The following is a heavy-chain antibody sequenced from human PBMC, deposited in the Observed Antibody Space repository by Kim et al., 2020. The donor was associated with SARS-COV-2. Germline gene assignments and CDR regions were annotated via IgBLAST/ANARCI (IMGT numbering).Heavy chain of an antibody. CDR1: GGTFSSYA. J-gene: IGHJ6*02. CDR2: IIPIFGTA. CDR3: ARGTFGFRELLSGYYYYGMDV. D-gene: IGHD3-10*01. V-gene: IGHV1-69*13. Sequence: SVKVSCKASGGTFSSYAISWVRQAPGQGLEWMGGIIPIFGTANYAQKFQGRVTITADESTSTAYMELSSLRSEDTAVYYCARGTFGFRELLSGYYYYGMDVWGQGTTVTVSS.